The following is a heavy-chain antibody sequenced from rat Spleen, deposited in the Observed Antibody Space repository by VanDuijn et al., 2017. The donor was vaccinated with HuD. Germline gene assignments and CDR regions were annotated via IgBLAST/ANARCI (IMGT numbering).Heavy chain of an antibody. Sequence: EVQLVESGGGLVQPGRSLKPSCAASGFTFSNYDMAWVRQAPTKGLEWVASISTSGGSTYYRDSVKGRFTISRDNARSILYLQMDSLGSEDTATYYCATQGITAPHFDYWGQGVMVTVSS. V-gene: IGHV5-25*01. CDR3: ATQGITAPHFDY. D-gene: IGHD1-4*01. J-gene: IGHJ2*01. CDR2: ISTSGGST. CDR1: GFTFSNYD.